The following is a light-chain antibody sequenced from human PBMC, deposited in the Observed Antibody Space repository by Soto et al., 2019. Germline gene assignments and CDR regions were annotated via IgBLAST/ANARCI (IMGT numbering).Light chain of an antibody. CDR3: QQRSNWPPIT. J-gene: IGKJ5*01. Sequence: DIVMSQSPATLSVSPGEGATLSCRASQSVSTHLAWYQQIPGQAPRLLIYGASSRATGIPARFSGSGSGTDFTLTISSLEPEDFAVYYCQQRSNWPPITFGQGTRLEIK. CDR1: QSVSTH. CDR2: GAS. V-gene: IGKV3-11*01.